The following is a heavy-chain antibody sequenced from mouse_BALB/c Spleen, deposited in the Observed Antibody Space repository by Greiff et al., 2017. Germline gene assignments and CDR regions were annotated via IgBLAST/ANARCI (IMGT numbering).Heavy chain of an antibody. CDR2: INPSNGRT. CDR1: GYTFTSYW. V-gene: IGHV1S81*02. CDR3: ARDHEGLYFDD. Sequence: QVQLKQPGAELVKPGASVKLSCKASGYTFTSYWMHWVKQRPGQGLEWIGEINPSNGRTNYNEKFKSKATLTVDKSSSTAYMQLSSLTSEDSAVYYCARDHEGLYFDDWGQGTTLTVSS. J-gene: IGHJ2*01.